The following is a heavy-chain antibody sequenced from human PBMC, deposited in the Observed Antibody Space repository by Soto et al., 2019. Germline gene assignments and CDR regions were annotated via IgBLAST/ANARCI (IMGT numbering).Heavy chain of an antibody. D-gene: IGHD3-3*01. CDR2: INPNSGGT. J-gene: IGHJ6*02. Sequence: ASVKVSCKASGYTFTGYYMHWVRQAPGQGLEWMGWINPNSGGTNYAQKFQGWVTMTRDTSISTAYMELSRLRSDDTAVYYCARAAPYYDFFDGYYYYGMDVWGQGTXVTVSS. CDR3: ARAAPYYDFFDGYYYYGMDV. CDR1: GYTFTGYY. V-gene: IGHV1-2*04.